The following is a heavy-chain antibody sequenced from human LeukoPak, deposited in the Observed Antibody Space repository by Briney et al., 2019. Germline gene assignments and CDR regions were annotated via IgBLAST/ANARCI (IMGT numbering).Heavy chain of an antibody. D-gene: IGHD2-15*01. J-gene: IGHJ6*02. CDR1: GYTLTSYG. V-gene: IGHV1-18*01. Sequence: ASVKVSCKASGYTLTSYGISWVRQAPGQGREWMGWISAYNGNTNYAQKLQGRVTMTTDTSTSTAYIELRSLRSDDTAVYYCARDLTIVVVVAATDYYYYGMDVWGQRTTVTVSS. CDR2: ISAYNGNT. CDR3: ARDLTIVVVVAATDYYYYGMDV.